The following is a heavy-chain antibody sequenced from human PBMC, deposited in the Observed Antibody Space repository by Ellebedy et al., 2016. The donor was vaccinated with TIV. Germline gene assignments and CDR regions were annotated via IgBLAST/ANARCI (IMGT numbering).Heavy chain of an antibody. J-gene: IGHJ5*02. D-gene: IGHD3-10*01. CDR1: GGPIRSYY. CDR2: IYYSGST. CDR3: ARVSVRGVIIRGFDP. V-gene: IGHV4-59*01. Sequence: SETLSLXXTVSGGPIRSYYWSWIWQPPGKGLEWIGYIYYSGSTNYNPSLKSRVTISVDTSKNQFSLKLSSVTAADTAVYYCARVSVRGVIIRGFDPWGQGTLVTVSS.